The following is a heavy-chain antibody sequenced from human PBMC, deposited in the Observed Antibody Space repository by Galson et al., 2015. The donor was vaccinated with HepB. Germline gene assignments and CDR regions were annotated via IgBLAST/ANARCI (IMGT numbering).Heavy chain of an antibody. CDR3: ARDDIVATMVAFDI. Sequence: SVKVSCKASGYTFTGYYMHWVRQAPGQGLEWMGWINPNSGGTNYAQKFQGRVTMTRDTSTSTVYMELSSVTAADTAVYYCARDDIVATMVAFDIWGQGTMVTVSS. D-gene: IGHD5-12*01. V-gene: IGHV1-2*02. CDR2: INPNSGGT. CDR1: GYTFTGYY. J-gene: IGHJ3*02.